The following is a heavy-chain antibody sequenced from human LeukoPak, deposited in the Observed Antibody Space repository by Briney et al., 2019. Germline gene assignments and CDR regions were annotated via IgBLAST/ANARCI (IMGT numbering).Heavy chain of an antibody. J-gene: IGHJ4*02. CDR3: VRGGEHYYDHSASFDY. V-gene: IGHV3-30-3*01. CDR2: MSSDGNAI. D-gene: IGHD3-22*01. Sequence: GGSLTLSCAASGFAFTAYLIHWVRQPPGKGLEWVAVMSSDGNAIFYADSVRGRFTISRDNSKNTLYLQVNSLRVEDTAVYYCVRGGEHYYDHSASFDYWGQGTLVTVSS. CDR1: GFAFTAYL.